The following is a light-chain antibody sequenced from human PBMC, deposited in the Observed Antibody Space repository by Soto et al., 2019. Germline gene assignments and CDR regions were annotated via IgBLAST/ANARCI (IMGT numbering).Light chain of an antibody. CDR1: SSDIGGYNY. V-gene: IGLV2-14*01. Sequence: QSALTQPASVSGSPGQSITISCTGTSSDIGGYNYVSWYQQHPGKAPKLMIFGVSTRPSGVSSRFSGSKSGNTASLTISGLQAEDEADYYCNSYTSSSSFYVFGPGTKVTVL. J-gene: IGLJ1*01. CDR2: GVS. CDR3: NSYTSSSSFYV.